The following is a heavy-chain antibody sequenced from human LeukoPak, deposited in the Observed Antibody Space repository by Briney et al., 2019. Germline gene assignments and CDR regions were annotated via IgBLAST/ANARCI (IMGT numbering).Heavy chain of an antibody. J-gene: IGHJ4*02. D-gene: IGHD1-26*01. CDR2: IYHSGSI. Sequence: LETLSLTCAVSGASISSSNWWNWVRQPPGKGLEWIGEIYHSGSINYNPSLKSRVTISVDKSKNQFSLKLSSVTAADTAVYYCARRCSGSYRIFDYWGQGTLVTVSS. V-gene: IGHV4-4*02. CDR1: GASISSSNW. CDR3: ARRCSGSYRIFDY.